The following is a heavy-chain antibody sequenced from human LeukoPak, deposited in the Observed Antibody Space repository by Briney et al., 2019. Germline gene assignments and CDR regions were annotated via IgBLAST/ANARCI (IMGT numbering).Heavy chain of an antibody. V-gene: IGHV3-30*04. J-gene: IGHJ4*02. Sequence: TGRSLRLSCAASGFTFSSYVMHWVRQAPGKGLEWVAIISYDGSNEYYADSVKGRFTISRDNSKNTLYLQMNSLRAEDTAVYYCARGRRWYSSGWYLGYWGQGTLVTVSS. D-gene: IGHD6-19*01. CDR3: ARGRRWYSSGWYLGY. CDR2: ISYDGSNE. CDR1: GFTFSSYV.